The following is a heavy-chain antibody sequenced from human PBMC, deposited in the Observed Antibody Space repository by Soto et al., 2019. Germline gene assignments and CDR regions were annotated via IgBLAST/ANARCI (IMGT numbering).Heavy chain of an antibody. J-gene: IGHJ6*02. D-gene: IGHD3-22*01. CDR2: MNPNSGNT. CDR1: GYTFTSYD. Sequence: GASVKVSCKASGYTFTSYDINWVRQATGQGLEWMGWMNPNSGNTGYAQKFQGRVTMTRNTSISTAYMELSSLRSEDTAVYYCARSNYYDSSGPRFYYYYGMDVWGQGTTVTVSS. V-gene: IGHV1-8*01. CDR3: ARSNYYDSSGPRFYYYYGMDV.